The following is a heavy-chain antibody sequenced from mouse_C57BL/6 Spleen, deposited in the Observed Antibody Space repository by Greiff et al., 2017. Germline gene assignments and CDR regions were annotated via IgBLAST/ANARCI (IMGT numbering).Heavy chain of an antibody. D-gene: IGHD1-1*01. CDR2: IDPSDSYT. J-gene: IGHJ4*01. V-gene: IGHV1-50*01. CDR1: GYTFTSYW. CDR3: ARFYGSSYSYAMDY. Sequence: QVQLQQPGAELVKPGASVKLSCKASGYTFTSYWMQWVKQRPGQGLEWIGEIDPSDSYTNYNQKFKGKATLTVDTSSSTAYMQLSSLTSEDSAVYYCARFYGSSYSYAMDYWCQGTSVTVSS.